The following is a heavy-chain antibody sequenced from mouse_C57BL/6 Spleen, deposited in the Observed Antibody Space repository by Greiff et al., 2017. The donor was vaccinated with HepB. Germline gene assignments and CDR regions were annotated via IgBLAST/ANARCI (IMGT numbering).Heavy chain of an antibody. J-gene: IGHJ4*01. CDR3: ARRGRGYAMDY. D-gene: IGHD3-3*01. CDR2: IYPSSGYT. V-gene: IGHV1-7*01. CDR1: GYTFTSYW. Sequence: VQLQQSGAELAKPGASVKLSCKASGYTFTSYWMHWVKQRPGQGLEWIVYIYPSSGYTKYNQKFKDKATLTEYKSSSTDYMQLRSLTYADSAVYYCARRGRGYAMDYWGQGTSVTVSS.